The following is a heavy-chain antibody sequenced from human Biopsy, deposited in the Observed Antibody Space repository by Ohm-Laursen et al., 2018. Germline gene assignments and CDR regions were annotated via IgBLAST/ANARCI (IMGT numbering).Heavy chain of an antibody. V-gene: IGHV3-15*01. J-gene: IGHJ2*01. CDR1: QFTFTNSW. Sequence: LSLTCAVSQFTFTNSWMNWVRQAPGKGPEWVARIKSKVDGETTDYAAPVKGRFTISRDDSKKMLYLEMNGLKAEDTAVYYCSSDSGYKWELRAAGFDYWGRGTLVTVSS. CDR3: SSDSGYKWELRAAGFDY. D-gene: IGHD1-26*01. CDR2: IKSKVDGETT.